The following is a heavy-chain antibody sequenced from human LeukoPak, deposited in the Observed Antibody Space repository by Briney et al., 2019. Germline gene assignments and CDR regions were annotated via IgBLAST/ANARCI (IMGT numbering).Heavy chain of an antibody. J-gene: IGHJ6*02. CDR3: ARDIVVVPAAITAYYYYGMDV. V-gene: IGHV3-21*01. D-gene: IGHD2-2*01. CDR2: ISSSSSYI. CDR1: GFTFSSYG. Sequence: GGSLRLSCAASGFTFSSYGMNWVRQAPGKGLEWVSSISSSSSYIYYADSVKGRFTISRDNAKNSLYLQMNSLRAEDTAVYYCARDIVVVPAAITAYYYYGMDVWGQGTTVTVSS.